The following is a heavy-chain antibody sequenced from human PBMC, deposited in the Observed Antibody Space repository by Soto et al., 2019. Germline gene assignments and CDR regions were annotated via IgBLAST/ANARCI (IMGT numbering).Heavy chain of an antibody. D-gene: IGHD3-3*01. CDR2: IDWDDDK. V-gene: IGHV2-70*01. CDR3: ARNYDFRDREGMDV. Sequence: SGPTLVNPTQTLTLTCTFSGFSLSTSGMCVSWIRQPPGKALEWLALIDWDDDKYYSTSLKTRLTISKDTSKNQVVLTMTNMDPVDTATYYCARNYDFRDREGMDVWGQGTTVTVSS. CDR1: GFSLSTSGMC. J-gene: IGHJ6*02.